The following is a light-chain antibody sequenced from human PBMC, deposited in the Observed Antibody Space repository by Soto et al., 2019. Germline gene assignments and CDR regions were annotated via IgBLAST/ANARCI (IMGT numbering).Light chain of an antibody. CDR3: QAWDSSTASFV. V-gene: IGLV3-1*01. CDR2: QDI. J-gene: IGLJ1*01. Sequence: SYELTQPPSVSVSPGQTASITCSGDKLGDKYASWYQQKPGQSPVLIMYQDIRRPSGLPERFSGSNSGNTATLTISGTQAMDEADYYCQAWDSSTASFVFGTGTKLTVL. CDR1: KLGDKY.